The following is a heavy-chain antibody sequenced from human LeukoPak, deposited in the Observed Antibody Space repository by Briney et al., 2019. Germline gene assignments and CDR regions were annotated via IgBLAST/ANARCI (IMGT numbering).Heavy chain of an antibody. CDR3: AREGIY. Sequence: GGSLRLSCAASGFTFSNYAMSWVRQAPGKGLEWVSAISGSGATSFYADSVKGRFTLSRDNSKNTLYLQMNSLRAEDTAVYYCAREGIYWGQGTLVTVSS. J-gene: IGHJ4*02. CDR1: GFTFSNYA. CDR2: ISGSGATS. V-gene: IGHV3-23*01.